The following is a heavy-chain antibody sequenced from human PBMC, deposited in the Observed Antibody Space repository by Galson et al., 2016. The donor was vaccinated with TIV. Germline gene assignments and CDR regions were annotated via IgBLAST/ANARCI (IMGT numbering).Heavy chain of an antibody. D-gene: IGHD6-19*01. CDR3: ARGATSDWPFDD. CDR2: INAGNGDT. V-gene: IGHV1-3*01. CDR1: GYTFTTYA. Sequence: SVKVSCKASGYTFTTYAIHWVRQAPGHGLERMGWINAGNGDTKYSQKFQGRVTISRDTSASTAYMELSSLTSEDTAMYYCARGATSDWPFDDWGQGATVTVSS. J-gene: IGHJ6*02.